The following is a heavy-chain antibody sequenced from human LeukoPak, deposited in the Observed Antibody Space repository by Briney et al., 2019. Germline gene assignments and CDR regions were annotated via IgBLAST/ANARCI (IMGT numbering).Heavy chain of an antibody. Sequence: QPGESLRLSCAASGFIVSSNYMSWVRQAPGKGLEWVSVIHSAGSTYYADSVKGRFTISRDISRNTLYLQMNSLRAEDTAVYYCAGLDCSSASCYEFWGQGTLVTVSS. CDR2: IHSAGST. J-gene: IGHJ4*02. CDR3: AGLDCSSASCYEF. V-gene: IGHV3-53*01. D-gene: IGHD2-2*01. CDR1: GFIVSSNY.